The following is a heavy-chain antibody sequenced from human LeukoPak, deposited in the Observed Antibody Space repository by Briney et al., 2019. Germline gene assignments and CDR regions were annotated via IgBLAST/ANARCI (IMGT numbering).Heavy chain of an antibody. CDR3: ASSYDSSGYYFFDY. V-gene: IGHV1-46*01. Sequence: ASVKVSCKASGYTVTSYYMHWVRQAPGQGLEWMGILNPSGGSSSYAQKFQGRATLTRATSTSTVYMELSSLRSEDTAVYYCASSYDSSGYYFFDYWGQGTLVTVSS. CDR1: GYTVTSYY. J-gene: IGHJ4*02. D-gene: IGHD3-22*01. CDR2: LNPSGGSS.